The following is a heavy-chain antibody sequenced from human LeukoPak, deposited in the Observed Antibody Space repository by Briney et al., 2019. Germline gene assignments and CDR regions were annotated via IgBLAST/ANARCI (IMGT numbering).Heavy chain of an antibody. V-gene: IGHV3-21*01. CDR2: ISSSSSYI. Sequence: PGGSLRLSYAASGFTFSSYDMNWVRQAPGKGLEWVSYISSSSSYIYYADSVKGRFTISRDNAKNSLYLQMNSLRAEDTAVYYCARVDAFDLWGQGTMVTVSS. J-gene: IGHJ3*01. CDR3: ARVDAFDL. CDR1: GFTFSSYD.